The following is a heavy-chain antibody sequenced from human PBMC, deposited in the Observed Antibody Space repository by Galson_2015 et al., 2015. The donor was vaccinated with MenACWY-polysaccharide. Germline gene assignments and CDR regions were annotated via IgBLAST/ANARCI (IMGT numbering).Heavy chain of an antibody. CDR3: ARDAGGTEDY. Sequence: SVKVSCKASGYTFNNYAINWVRQAPGQGLEWMGWINTYNGNTNYAQKVHGRVTVTADSNTAYMELRSLRSDDTAVYYCARDAGGTEDYWGQGTLVTVSS. CDR1: GYTFNNYA. J-gene: IGHJ4*02. D-gene: IGHD2-15*01. CDR2: INTYNGNT. V-gene: IGHV1-18*04.